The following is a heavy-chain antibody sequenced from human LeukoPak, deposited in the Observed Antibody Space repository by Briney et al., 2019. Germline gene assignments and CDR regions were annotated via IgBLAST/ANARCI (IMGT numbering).Heavy chain of an antibody. Sequence: GASVKVSCKASGYTFTSYDINWVRQATGQGLEWMGWMNPNSGNTGYAQKFQGRVTITRNTSISTAYMELSSLRSEDTAVYYCARGWGAYYYDGYNWFDPWGQGTLVTVSS. V-gene: IGHV1-8*03. D-gene: IGHD3-22*01. J-gene: IGHJ5*02. CDR1: GYTFTSYD. CDR2: MNPNSGNT. CDR3: ARGWGAYYYDGYNWFDP.